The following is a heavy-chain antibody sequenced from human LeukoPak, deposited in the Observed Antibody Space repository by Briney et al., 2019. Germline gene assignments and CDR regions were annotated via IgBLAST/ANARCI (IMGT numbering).Heavy chain of an antibody. D-gene: IGHD6-13*01. CDR3: AKDEWVAAAGTALTWYYYGMDV. J-gene: IGHJ6*02. Sequence: GVSLRLSCAASGFTFSSYGMHWVRQAPGKGLEWVAFIRYDGSNKYYADSVKGRFTISRDNPKHTLYLQMNSLRAEDTAVYYCAKDEWVAAAGTALTWYYYGMDVWGQGTTVTVSS. V-gene: IGHV3-30*02. CDR2: IRYDGSNK. CDR1: GFTFSSYG.